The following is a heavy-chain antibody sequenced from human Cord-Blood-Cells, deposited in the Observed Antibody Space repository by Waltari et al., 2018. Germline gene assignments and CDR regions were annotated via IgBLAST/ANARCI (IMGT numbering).Heavy chain of an antibody. CDR1: GYSISSGYY. D-gene: IGHD7-27*01. CDR3: ARATGDFDY. J-gene: IGHJ4*02. V-gene: IGHV4-38-2*01. CDR2: IYHSGST. Sequence: QVQLQESGPGLVKPSEPLSLTCAVSGYSISSGYYWGWIRQPPGKGLEWIGSIYHSGSTYYNPPLKSRVTISVDTSKNQFSLKLSSVTAADTAVYYCARATGDFDYWGQGTLVTVSS.